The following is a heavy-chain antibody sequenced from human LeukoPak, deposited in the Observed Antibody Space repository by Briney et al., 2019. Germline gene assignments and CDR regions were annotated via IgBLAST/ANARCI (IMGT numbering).Heavy chain of an antibody. CDR3: ARDLVTVTKGFDI. D-gene: IGHD4-17*01. V-gene: IGHV4-59*11. J-gene: IGHJ3*02. Sequence: SETLSLTCAVSGDSFSSHYWTWIRQPPGRGLEWIGYVSYIGTTNYNPSLKSRVTISIDTSKNQFSLKLSSVTTADTAVYYARDLVTVTKGFDIWGLGTMVSVSS. CDR2: VSYIGTT. CDR1: GDSFSSHY.